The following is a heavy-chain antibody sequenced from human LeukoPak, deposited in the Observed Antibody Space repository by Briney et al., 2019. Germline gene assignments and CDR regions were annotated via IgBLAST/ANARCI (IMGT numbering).Heavy chain of an antibody. J-gene: IGHJ4*02. V-gene: IGHV3-23*01. CDR3: AKIPDILTGYYADY. Sequence: GGSLRLSCAASGFTFSSYAMSWVRQAPGKGLEWVSAISGSGGSTYYADSVKGRFTISRDYSKNTLYLQMNSLRAEDTAVYYCAKIPDILTGYYADYWGQGTLVTVSS. D-gene: IGHD3-9*01. CDR2: ISGSGGST. CDR1: GFTFSSYA.